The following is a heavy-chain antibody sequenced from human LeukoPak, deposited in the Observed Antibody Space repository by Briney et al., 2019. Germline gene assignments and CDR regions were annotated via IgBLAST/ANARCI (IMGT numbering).Heavy chain of an antibody. D-gene: IGHD4-17*01. CDR1: GGSISSSSYY. Sequence: SETLSLTCTVSGGSISSSSYYWGWIRQPPGKGLEWIGSIYYSGSTYHNPSLKSRVTISVDTSKNQFSLKLSSVTAADTAVYYCARETDYGDYLGYFDYWGQGTLVTVSS. CDR3: ARETDYGDYLGYFDY. J-gene: IGHJ4*02. V-gene: IGHV4-39*02. CDR2: IYYSGST.